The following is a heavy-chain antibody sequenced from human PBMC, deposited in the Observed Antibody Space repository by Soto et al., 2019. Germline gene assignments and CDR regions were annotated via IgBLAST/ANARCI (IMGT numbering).Heavy chain of an antibody. CDR3: ASHPSFHSNPFFWFDP. J-gene: IGHJ5*02. CDR2: IFYSGST. CDR1: GGSIYSSSYY. Sequence: ETLSLTCTVSGGSIYSSSYYWGWIRQPPGKGLEWIGSIFYSGSTYHNPSLKSRATISVDTSKNQFSLRLSSVTAADTAVYYCASHPSFHSNPFFWFDPWGQGTLVTISS. V-gene: IGHV4-39*01. D-gene: IGHD4-4*01.